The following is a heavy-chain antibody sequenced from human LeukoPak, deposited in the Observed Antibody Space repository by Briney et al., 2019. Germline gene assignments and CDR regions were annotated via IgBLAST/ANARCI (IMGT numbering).Heavy chain of an antibody. CDR3: ASGGDFSGSGSPIGLPFDY. CDR1: GFTFSSYG. CDR2: IWYDGSNK. V-gene: IGHV3-33*01. Sequence: PGGSLRLSCAASGFTFSSYGTHWVPQAPGKGLEWVAVIWYDGSNKYYADSVKGRFTISRDNSKNTLYLQMNSLRAEDRAVYYCASGGDFSGSGSPIGLPFDYWGQGTLVTVSS. D-gene: IGHD3-10*01. J-gene: IGHJ4*02.